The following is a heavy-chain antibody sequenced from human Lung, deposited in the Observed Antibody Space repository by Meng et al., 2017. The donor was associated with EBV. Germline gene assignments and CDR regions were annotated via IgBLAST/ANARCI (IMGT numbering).Heavy chain of an antibody. CDR3: AKGKPVDY. J-gene: IGHJ4*02. CDR1: GFTFSSYS. V-gene: IGHV3-21*01. Sequence: ELQVVESGGGLVKPGGSLRLSCVASGFTFSSYSMNWVRQAPGKGLEWISSINDVSNYIYYADSVKGRFTISRDNPKNTVYLQMNGLRTEDTALYYCAKGKPVDYWGRGTLVTVSS. D-gene: IGHD4-23*01. CDR2: INDVSNYI.